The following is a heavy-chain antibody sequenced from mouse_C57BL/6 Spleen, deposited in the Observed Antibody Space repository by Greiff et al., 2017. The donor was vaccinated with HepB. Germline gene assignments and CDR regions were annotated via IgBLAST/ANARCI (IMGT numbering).Heavy chain of an antibody. CDR2: INPSNGGT. J-gene: IGHJ4*01. V-gene: IGHV1-53*01. CDR3: ARGYGRIYAMDY. D-gene: IGHD1-1*01. Sequence: QVHVKQPGTELVKPGASVKLSCKASGYTFTSYWMHWVKQRPGQGLEWIGNINPSNGGTNYNEKFKSKATLTVDKSSSTACMQLSSLTSEDSAVYYCARGYGRIYAMDYWGQGTSVTVSS. CDR1: GYTFTSYW.